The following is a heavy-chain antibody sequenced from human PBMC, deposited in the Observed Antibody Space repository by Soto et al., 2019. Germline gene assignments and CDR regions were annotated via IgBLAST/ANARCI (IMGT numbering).Heavy chain of an antibody. Sequence: QVQLQESGPGLVKPSETLSLTCTVSGGSINNDYWNWIRQSPEKGLEWIGYIHHRGSTNYNPSLNSRVIISMDTSKSQFSLTLNSVTAADTAVYYCASSTPYGSSWLNWFDPWGQGTLVTVSS. D-gene: IGHD6-13*01. CDR3: ASSTPYGSSWLNWFDP. CDR2: IHHRGST. J-gene: IGHJ5*02. V-gene: IGHV4-59*01. CDR1: GGSINNDY.